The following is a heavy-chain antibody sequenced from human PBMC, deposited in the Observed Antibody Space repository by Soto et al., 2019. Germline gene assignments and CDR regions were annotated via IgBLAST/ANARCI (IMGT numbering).Heavy chain of an antibody. CDR1: GDSVSSNSAA. J-gene: IGHJ6*04. CDR2: TYYRSKWYN. V-gene: IGHV6-1*01. CDR3: SIFVRIGNIYYSIDV. Sequence: PSQTLSLTCAISGDSVSSNSAAWNWIRQSPSKDLEWLGRTYYRSKWYNDYAVSVKSRITINPDTYKNQFSLQLNSVTPEDTAVFFCSIFVRIGNIYYSIDVCGKGTSVTVSS. D-gene: IGHD3-3*01.